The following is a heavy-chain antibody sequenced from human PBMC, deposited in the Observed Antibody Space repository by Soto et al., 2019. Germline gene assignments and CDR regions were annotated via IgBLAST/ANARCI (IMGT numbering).Heavy chain of an antibody. D-gene: IGHD1-1*01. Sequence: VKVSCKASGFTFTSSAVQWVRQARGQRLEWIGWIVVGSGNTNYAQKFHERVTITRDMSTSTAYMDLSSLRSEDTAVYYCAADPMPTSYYYYGMDVWGQGTTVTVSS. CDR3: AADPMPTSYYYYGMDV. CDR1: GFTFTSSA. CDR2: IVVGSGNT. V-gene: IGHV1-58*01. J-gene: IGHJ6*02.